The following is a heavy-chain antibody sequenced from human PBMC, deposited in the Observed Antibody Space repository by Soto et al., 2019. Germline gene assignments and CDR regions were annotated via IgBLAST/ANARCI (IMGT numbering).Heavy chain of an antibody. D-gene: IGHD3-10*01. Sequence: GESLKISCQGSGYRFSTYWVGWVRQRPGKGLEWMGIIYLGDSDTKYSPSSEGQVTISADKSIDTAYLYWHTLKASDTATYFCARRKVGNSGSPSDYWGPGTQVTVSS. V-gene: IGHV5-51*01. J-gene: IGHJ4*02. CDR1: GYRFSTYW. CDR3: ARRKVGNSGSPSDY. CDR2: IYLGDSDT.